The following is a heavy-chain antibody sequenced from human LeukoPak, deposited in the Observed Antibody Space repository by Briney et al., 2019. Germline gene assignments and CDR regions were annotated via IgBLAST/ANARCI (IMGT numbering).Heavy chain of an antibody. CDR3: ARDRGSYYRTFDY. J-gene: IGHJ4*02. V-gene: IGHV1-2*02. D-gene: IGHD1-26*01. CDR1: GYTFTGYY. Sequence: ASVKVSCKSSGYTFTGYYMHWVRQAPGQGLEWMGWINPNSGGTNYAQKFQGRVTMTRDTSISTAYMELSRLRSDDTAVYYCARDRGSYYRTFDYWGQGTLVTVSS. CDR2: INPNSGGT.